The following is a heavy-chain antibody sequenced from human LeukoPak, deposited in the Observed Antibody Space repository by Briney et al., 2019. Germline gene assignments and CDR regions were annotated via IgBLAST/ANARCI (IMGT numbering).Heavy chain of an antibody. V-gene: IGHV4-39*01. D-gene: IGHD2-15*01. CDR1: GGSISNSSYY. CDR2: IYYSGST. J-gene: IGHJ5*02. Sequence: SETLSLTCTVSGGSISNSSYYWGWMRQPPGKGLEWIGSIYYSGSTYYNPSLKSRVTISVDTSKNQFSLKLSSVTAADTAVYYCARHAVVVVAVFVCWFDPWGQGTLVTVSS. CDR3: ARHAVVVVAVFVCWFDP.